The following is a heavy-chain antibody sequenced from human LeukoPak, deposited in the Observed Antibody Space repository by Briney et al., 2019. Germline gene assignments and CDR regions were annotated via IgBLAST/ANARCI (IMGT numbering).Heavy chain of an antibody. CDR1: GSSLTDLN. CDR3: ATRSGDFWSGYEN. D-gene: IGHD3-3*01. CDR2: FDPEQGKP. Sequence: ASVNVSCKFSGSSLTDLNMQWVRQAPGKGLECMGGFDPEQGKPIYAQKFQGRVTMTEETATDTAYMELTSLRSEDTALYYCATRSGDFWSGYENWGQGTLVTVSS. V-gene: IGHV1-24*01. J-gene: IGHJ4*02.